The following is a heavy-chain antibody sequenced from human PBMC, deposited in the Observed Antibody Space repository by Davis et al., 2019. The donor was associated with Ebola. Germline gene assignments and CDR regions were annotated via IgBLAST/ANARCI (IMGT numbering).Heavy chain of an antibody. J-gene: IGHJ4*02. D-gene: IGHD3-10*01. V-gene: IGHV3-23*01. CDR3: ARDVGVEFDY. CDR2: FGGGGAST. Sequence: GGSLRLSCAASGFTFSTYAMSWVRQAPGKGLEWVSSFGGGGASTYYADSVRGRFTISRDNARNSVFLHMNSLRAEDTAVYYCARDVGVEFDYWGQGALVTVSS. CDR1: GFTFSTYA.